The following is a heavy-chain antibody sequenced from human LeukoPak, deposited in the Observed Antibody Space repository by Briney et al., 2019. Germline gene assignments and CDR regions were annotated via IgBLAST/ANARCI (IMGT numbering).Heavy chain of an antibody. Sequence: PSETLSLTCAVYGGSFSGYYWSWIRQPPGKGLEWIGEINHSGSTNYNPSLKSRVTISVDTSENQFSLKLSSVTAADTAVYYCARFKNRNYYYYMDVWGKGTTVTVSS. J-gene: IGHJ6*03. V-gene: IGHV4-34*01. CDR2: INHSGST. CDR1: GGSFSGYY. CDR3: ARFKNRNYYYYMDV. D-gene: IGHD1-14*01.